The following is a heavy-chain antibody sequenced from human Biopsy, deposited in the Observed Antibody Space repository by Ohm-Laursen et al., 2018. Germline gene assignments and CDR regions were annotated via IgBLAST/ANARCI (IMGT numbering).Heavy chain of an antibody. Sequence: RSLRLSCAASGFTFSSYGIHWVRQAPGKGLEWVAVIWYDGSNKYSADSVKGRFSTSRDNSKNTVYLQMNSLRAADTAVYYCARDRYYGSESYYSHYNMDVWGQGTTVSVSS. D-gene: IGHD3-10*01. CDR1: GFTFSSYG. J-gene: IGHJ6*02. V-gene: IGHV3-33*01. CDR2: IWYDGSNK. CDR3: ARDRYYGSESYYSHYNMDV.